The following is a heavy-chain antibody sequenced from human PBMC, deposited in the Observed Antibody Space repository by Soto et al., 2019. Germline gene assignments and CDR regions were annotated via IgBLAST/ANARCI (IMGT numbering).Heavy chain of an antibody. Sequence: GESLRLSCAASRFTFSSYWMGWVRQTAGKGLEWVANIKQDGSEKYYVDSVKGRFTISRDNAKNSLYLQMNSLRAEDTAVYYCAREPPGRHNPFFDYWGQGTLVTVSS. J-gene: IGHJ4*02. CDR1: RFTFSSYW. CDR2: IKQDGSEK. CDR3: AREPPGRHNPFFDY. D-gene: IGHD3-3*02. V-gene: IGHV3-7*01.